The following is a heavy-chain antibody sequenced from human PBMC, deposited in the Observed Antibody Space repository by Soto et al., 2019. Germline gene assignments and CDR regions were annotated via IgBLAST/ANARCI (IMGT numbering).Heavy chain of an antibody. V-gene: IGHV1-18*01. J-gene: IGHJ4*02. Sequence: QVQLVQSGAEVKKPGASVKVSCKASGYTFTTYGISWVRQAPGQGLEWMGWISAYSGSTKFAQKLQVRVTMTTDTSTTTAYMELRSLTSDDTAVYYCARDFTKSSSWPYYFDYWCQGTLVTVSS. D-gene: IGHD6-13*01. CDR2: ISAYSGST. CDR3: ARDFTKSSSWPYYFDY. CDR1: GYTFTTYG.